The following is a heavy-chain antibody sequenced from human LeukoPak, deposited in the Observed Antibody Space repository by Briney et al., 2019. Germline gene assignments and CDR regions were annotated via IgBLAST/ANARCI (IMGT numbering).Heavy chain of an antibody. CDR1: GGSISSGSYY. V-gene: IGHV4-61*02. D-gene: IGHD4-11*01. CDR3: GRSGDYSNSEFDY. CDR2: IYTSGST. Sequence: SETLSLTCTVSGGSISSGSYYWSWIRQPAGKGLGWIGRIYTSGSTNYNPSLKSRVTISVDTSKNQFSLKLSSVTAADTAVYYCGRSGDYSNSEFDYWGQGTRVTVSS. J-gene: IGHJ4*02.